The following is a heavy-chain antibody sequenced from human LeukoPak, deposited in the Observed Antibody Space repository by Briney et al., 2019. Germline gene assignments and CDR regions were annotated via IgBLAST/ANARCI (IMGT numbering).Heavy chain of an antibody. D-gene: IGHD3-22*01. Sequence: SETLSLTCTVSGGSISSYYWSWIRQLPGKGLEWIGYIYYSGSTNYNPSLKSRVTISVDTSKNQFSLKLSSATAADTAVYYCARTYDSSGYYYPHFDYWGQGTLVTVSS. V-gene: IGHV4-59*01. CDR2: IYYSGST. J-gene: IGHJ4*02. CDR3: ARTYDSSGYYYPHFDY. CDR1: GGSISSYY.